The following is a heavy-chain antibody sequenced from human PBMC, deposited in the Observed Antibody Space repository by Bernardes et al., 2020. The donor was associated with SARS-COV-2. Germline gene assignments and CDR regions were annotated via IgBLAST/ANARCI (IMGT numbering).Heavy chain of an antibody. Sequence: GGSLRLSCAVSGVTFSRYAMIWVRQAPGKGLGWVSSISGSGSGTYYADSVKGRFTISRDNSKSTLYLQMNSLRVEDTALYYCGRDLTPAYIDLWGRGTLVTVSS. J-gene: IGHJ2*01. CDR2: ISGSGSGT. V-gene: IGHV3-23*01. CDR3: GRDLTPAYIDL. CDR1: GVTFSRYA. D-gene: IGHD2-15*01.